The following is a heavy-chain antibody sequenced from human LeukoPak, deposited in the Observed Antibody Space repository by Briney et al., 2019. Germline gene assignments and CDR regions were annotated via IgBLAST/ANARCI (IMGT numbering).Heavy chain of an antibody. CDR3: ARGRTWELLERDQPSTYYYYYMDV. V-gene: IGHV3-11*01. J-gene: IGHJ6*03. CDR2: ISSSGSTI. CDR1: GFTFSDYY. Sequence: GGSLRLSCAASGFTFSDYYMSWIRQAPGKGLEWVSYISSSGSTIYYADSVKGRFTISRDNAKNSLYLQMNSLRAEDTAVYHCARGRTWELLERDQPSTYYYYYMDVWGKGTTVTVSS. D-gene: IGHD1-26*01.